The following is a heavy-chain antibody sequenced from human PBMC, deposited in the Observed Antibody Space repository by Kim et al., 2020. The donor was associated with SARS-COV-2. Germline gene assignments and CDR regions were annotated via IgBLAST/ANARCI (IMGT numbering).Heavy chain of an antibody. CDR3: ARAPLQDDYGIYNWFDP. CDR1: GYTFTGYY. J-gene: IGHJ5*02. V-gene: IGHV1-2*02. Sequence: ASVKVSCKASGYTFTGYYMHWVRQAPGQGLEWMGWINPNSGGTNYAQKFQGRVTMTRDTSISTAYMELSRLRSDDTAVYYCARAPLQDDYGIYNWFDPWGQGTLVTVSS. D-gene: IGHD4-17*01. CDR2: INPNSGGT.